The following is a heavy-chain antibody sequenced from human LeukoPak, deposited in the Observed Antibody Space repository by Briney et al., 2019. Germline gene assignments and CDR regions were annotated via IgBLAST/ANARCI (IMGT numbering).Heavy chain of an antibody. D-gene: IGHD3-22*01. CDR2: ISGSGGST. Sequence: GGSLRLSCAAPGFTFSSYAMSWVRQAPGKGLEWVSAISGSGGSTYYADSVKGRFTISRDNSKNTLYLQMNSLRAEDTAVYYCAKDTEKITMIVVVMAYWGQGTLVTVSS. V-gene: IGHV3-23*01. CDR1: GFTFSSYA. J-gene: IGHJ4*02. CDR3: AKDTEKITMIVVVMAY.